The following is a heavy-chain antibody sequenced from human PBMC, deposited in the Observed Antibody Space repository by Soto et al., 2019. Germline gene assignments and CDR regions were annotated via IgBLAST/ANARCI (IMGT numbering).Heavy chain of an antibody. J-gene: IGHJ5*02. D-gene: IGHD3-3*01. Sequence: SETLSLTCTVSGGAISGYYWTWIRQSAGKGLEWIGRIYSSGGTKYSPSLKSRVTMSLDTSKNQFSLRLSSVTAADTAVYYCARGQRFSDSFDPWGQGTLVTVSS. V-gene: IGHV4-4*07. CDR1: GGAISGYY. CDR2: IYSSGGT. CDR3: ARGQRFSDSFDP.